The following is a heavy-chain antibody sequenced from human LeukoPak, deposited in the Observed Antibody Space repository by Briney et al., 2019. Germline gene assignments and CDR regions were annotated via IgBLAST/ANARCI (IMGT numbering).Heavy chain of an antibody. CDR1: GFSFSSHG. Sequence: GGSLRLSCAASGFSFSSHGMSWVRQAPGKGLEWVSGIIGGAGSTYYADSVKGRFTISRDNSNNTLFLQMNSLRVEDTAVYYCAKNIRQLGNYYYYMDVWGTGTTVTVSS. D-gene: IGHD7-27*01. CDR3: AKNIRQLGNYYYYMDV. V-gene: IGHV3-23*01. J-gene: IGHJ6*03. CDR2: IIGGAGST.